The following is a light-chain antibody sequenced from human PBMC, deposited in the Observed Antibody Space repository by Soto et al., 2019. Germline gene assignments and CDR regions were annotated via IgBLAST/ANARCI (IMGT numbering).Light chain of an antibody. J-gene: IGLJ1*01. CDR3: SSYSSTYLDFA. CDR1: STDVGDYDL. Sequence: QSALTQPASVSGSPGQSITISCTGASTDVGDYDLVSWYQQHPGKAPKLTIYEVFKRPSGISDRFSGSKSGNTASLTISGLQAEDEADYYCSSYSSTYLDFAFGSGTKLTVL. CDR2: EVF. V-gene: IGLV2-14*01.